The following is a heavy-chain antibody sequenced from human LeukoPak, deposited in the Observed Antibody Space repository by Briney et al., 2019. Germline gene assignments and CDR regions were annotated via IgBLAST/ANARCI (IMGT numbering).Heavy chain of an antibody. J-gene: IGHJ4*02. CDR2: INHSGST. CDR3: ARGYGPTFDY. Sequence: SETLSLTCAVYGGSFCGYYWSCIRQPPGKGLEWIGEINHSGSTNYNPSLKSRVTISVDTSKNQFSLKLSSGTAADTAVYYCARGYGPTFDYWGQGTLVTVSS. D-gene: IGHD4-17*01. V-gene: IGHV4-34*01. CDR1: GGSFCGYY.